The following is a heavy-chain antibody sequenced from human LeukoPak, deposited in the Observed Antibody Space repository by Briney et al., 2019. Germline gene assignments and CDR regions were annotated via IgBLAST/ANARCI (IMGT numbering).Heavy chain of an antibody. CDR2: IKHDGTEK. CDR1: GFTFSNYW. J-gene: IGHJ5*02. Sequence: GGSLRLSCAPSGFTFSNYWTTWVRQAPGKGLEWLSNIKHDGTEKYYVDSVRGRFIISRDNAENSLYLQMNSLRAEDTAVYFCAREVSSWYRTEGRFDPWGQGTLVTVSS. V-gene: IGHV3-7*01. D-gene: IGHD6-13*01. CDR3: AREVSSWYRTEGRFDP.